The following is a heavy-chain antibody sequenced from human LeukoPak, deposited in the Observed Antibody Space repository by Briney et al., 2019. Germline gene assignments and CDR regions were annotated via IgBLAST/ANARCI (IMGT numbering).Heavy chain of an antibody. J-gene: IGHJ4*02. CDR3: TRDRWGKYYFDY. CDR2: ISSSSSYI. Sequence: GGSLRLSCAASGFTFSSYSMNWVRQAPGKGLEWVSSISSSSSYIYHADSVKGRFTISRDNAKNSLYLQMNNLRAEDTAVYYCTRDRWGKYYFDYWGQGTLVTVSS. CDR1: GFTFSSYS. D-gene: IGHD7-27*01. V-gene: IGHV3-21*04.